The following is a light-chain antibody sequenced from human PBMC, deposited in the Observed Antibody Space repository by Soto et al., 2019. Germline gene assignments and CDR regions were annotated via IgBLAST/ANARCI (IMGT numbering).Light chain of an antibody. CDR2: DAS. Sequence: DIQMTQSPSSLSAYVGDRVTITCRASQGIRNDLGWYQQKPGKAPKRLIYDASSLQSGGQSRFSGSGPGKEFTLIFSCLQHEDFATYYTLRQNSYPHTFVPGNKVESK. J-gene: IGKJ1*01. CDR3: LRQNSYPHT. CDR1: QGIRND. V-gene: IGKV1-17*01.